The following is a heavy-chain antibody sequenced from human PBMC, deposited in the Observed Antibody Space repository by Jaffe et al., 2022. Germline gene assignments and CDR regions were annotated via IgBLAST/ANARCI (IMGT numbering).Heavy chain of an antibody. Sequence: QVQLVQSGAEVKKPGSSVKVSCKASGGTFSSYAISWVRQAPGQGLEWMGGIIPIFGTANYAQKFQGRVTITADESTSTAYMELSSLRSEDTAVYYCARMVETTVTTDGWGAFDIWGQGTMVTVSS. D-gene: IGHD4-17*01. CDR1: GGTFSSYA. J-gene: IGHJ3*02. CDR2: IIPIFGTA. CDR3: ARMVETTVTTDGWGAFDI. V-gene: IGHV1-69*01.